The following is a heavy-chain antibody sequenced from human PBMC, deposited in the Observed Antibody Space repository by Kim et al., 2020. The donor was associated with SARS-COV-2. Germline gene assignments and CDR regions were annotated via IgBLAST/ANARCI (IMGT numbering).Heavy chain of an antibody. Sequence: RGSLRLSCAASGFTFSSYAMHWVRQAPGKGLEWVAVISYDGSNKYYADSVKGRFTISRDNSKNTLYLQMNSLRAEDTAVYYCARDTGYCSSTSCLPDYWGQGTLVTVSS. D-gene: IGHD2-2*01. CDR1: GFTFSSYA. CDR2: ISYDGSNK. J-gene: IGHJ4*02. CDR3: ARDTGYCSSTSCLPDY. V-gene: IGHV3-30-3*01.